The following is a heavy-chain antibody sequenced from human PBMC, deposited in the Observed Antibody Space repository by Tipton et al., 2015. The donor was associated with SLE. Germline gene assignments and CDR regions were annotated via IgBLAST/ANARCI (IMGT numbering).Heavy chain of an antibody. V-gene: IGHV3-30-3*02. CDR3: AKGPRVAAAGRDYFDY. D-gene: IGHD6-13*01. J-gene: IGHJ4*02. Sequence: SLRLSCAASGFTFSSYAMHWVRQAPGKGLEWVAVISYDGSNKYYADSVKGRFTISRDNSKNTLYLQMNSLRAEDTAVDYCAKGPRVAAAGRDYFDYWGQGTLVTVSS. CDR2: ISYDGSNK. CDR1: GFTFSSYA.